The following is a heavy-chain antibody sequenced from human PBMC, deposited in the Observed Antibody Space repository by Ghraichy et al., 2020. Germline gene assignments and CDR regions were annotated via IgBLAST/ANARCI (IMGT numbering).Heavy chain of an antibody. D-gene: IGHD4-23*01. V-gene: IGHV3-23*01. CDR1: GFSFSSYA. Sequence: GESLNISCAASGFSFSSYALDWVRQAPGNGLEWVSVISGSGGNTYYADSVKGRFTISRDNYQNIMYLQMNSLRAEDTAVYYCAKAVYGGDSGGYYFDFWGQGTLVAVFS. CDR2: ISGSGGNT. CDR3: AKAVYGGDSGGYYFDF. J-gene: IGHJ4*02.